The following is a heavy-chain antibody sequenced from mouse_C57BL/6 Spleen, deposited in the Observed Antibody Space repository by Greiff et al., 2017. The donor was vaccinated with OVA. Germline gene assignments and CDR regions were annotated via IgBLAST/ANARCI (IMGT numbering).Heavy chain of an antibody. D-gene: IGHD3-2*02. Sequence: QVQLQQPGAELVMPGASVKLSCKASGYTFTSYWMHWVKQRPGQGLEWIGEIDPSDSYTNYNQKFKGKSTLTVDKSSSTAYMQLSSLTSEDSAVYDCARSEDSSGAWFADGGQGALVSVA. J-gene: IGHJ3*01. CDR3: ARSEDSSGAWFAD. CDR1: GYTFTSYW. V-gene: IGHV1-69*01. CDR2: IDPSDSYT.